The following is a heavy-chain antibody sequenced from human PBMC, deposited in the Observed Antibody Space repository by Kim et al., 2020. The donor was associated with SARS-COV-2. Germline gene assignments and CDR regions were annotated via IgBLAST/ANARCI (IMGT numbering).Heavy chain of an antibody. V-gene: IGHV4-39*01. CDR1: GCSITSGDYY. CDR3: ARALILTGYFQYYFDL. J-gene: IGHJ4*02. D-gene: IGHD3-9*01. CDR2: IHDSGTT. Sequence: SETLSLTCSVSGCSITSGDYYWAWIRQPPGRELEWIVSIHDSGTTYFNASLQSLVILSVDTSTNQFALKLRSVTSTDTAVYFCARALILTGYFQYYFDLWGQGTLVSVSS.